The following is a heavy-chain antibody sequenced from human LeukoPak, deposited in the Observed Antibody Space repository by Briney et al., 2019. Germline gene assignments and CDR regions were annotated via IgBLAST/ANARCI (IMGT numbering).Heavy chain of an antibody. CDR3: ARDSDCSSTSCYMNWFDP. CDR1: GYTFTSHG. D-gene: IGHD2-2*01. J-gene: IGHJ5*02. CDR2: ISAYNGNT. V-gene: IGHV1-18*01. Sequence: ASVKVSCKASGYTFTSHGISWVRQAPGQGLEWMGWISAYNGNTNYAQKLQGRVTMTTDTSTSTAYMELRSLRSDDTAVYYCARDSDCSSTSCYMNWFDPWGQGTLVTVSS.